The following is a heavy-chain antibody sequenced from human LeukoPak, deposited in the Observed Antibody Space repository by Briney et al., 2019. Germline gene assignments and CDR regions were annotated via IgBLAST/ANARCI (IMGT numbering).Heavy chain of an antibody. V-gene: IGHV3-48*03. CDR3: ARGIAAADYYYYYGTDV. D-gene: IGHD6-13*01. J-gene: IGHJ6*02. Sequence: QPGGSLRLSCAASGFTFSSYEMNWVRQAPGKGLEWVSYISSSGSTIYYADSVKGRFTISRDNAKNSLYLQMNSLRAEDTAVYYCARGIAAADYYYYYGTDVWGQGTTVTVSS. CDR2: ISSSGSTI. CDR1: GFTFSSYE.